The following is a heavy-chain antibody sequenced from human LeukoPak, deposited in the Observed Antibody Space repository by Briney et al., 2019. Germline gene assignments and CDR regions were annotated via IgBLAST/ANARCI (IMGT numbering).Heavy chain of an antibody. CDR2: INHSGST. J-gene: IGHJ5*02. D-gene: IGHD2-8*01. CDR1: GGSFSGYY. Sequence: PSETLSLTCAVYGGSFSGYYWSWLRQPPGKGLEWIGEINHSGSTNYNPSLKSRVTISVDTSKNQFSLKLSSETAADTAVYYCARVAGPIVLMVYAIHKRGNWFDPWGQGTLVTVSS. V-gene: IGHV4-34*01. CDR3: ARVAGPIVLMVYAIHKRGNWFDP.